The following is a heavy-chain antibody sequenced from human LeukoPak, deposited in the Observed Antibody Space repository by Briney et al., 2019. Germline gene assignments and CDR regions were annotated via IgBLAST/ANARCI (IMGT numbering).Heavy chain of an antibody. V-gene: IGHV4-59*01. Sequence: SETLSLTCTVSGGSISSYYWSWIRQPPGKGLEWIGYIYYSGSTNYNPSLKSRVTISVDTSKNQFSLKLSSVTAADTAVYYCARPYGSGSYYPLYFDYWGQGTLVTVSS. D-gene: IGHD3-10*01. CDR1: GGSISSYY. J-gene: IGHJ4*02. CDR3: ARPYGSGSYYPLYFDY. CDR2: IYYSGST.